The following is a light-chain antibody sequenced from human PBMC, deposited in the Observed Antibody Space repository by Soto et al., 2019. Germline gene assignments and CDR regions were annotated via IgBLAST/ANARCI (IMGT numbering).Light chain of an antibody. CDR1: RSDFGNYNL. V-gene: IGLV2-23*02. CDR3: CSFTSSNTHV. CDR2: EVN. Sequence: QSALTQPASVSGSPGQSITISCTGTRSDFGNYNLVSWYQQHPGKVPKLILFEVNKRPSGVSGRFSGSKSGNTASLTISGLQAEDEAEYYCCSFTSSNTHVFGTGTKLTVL. J-gene: IGLJ1*01.